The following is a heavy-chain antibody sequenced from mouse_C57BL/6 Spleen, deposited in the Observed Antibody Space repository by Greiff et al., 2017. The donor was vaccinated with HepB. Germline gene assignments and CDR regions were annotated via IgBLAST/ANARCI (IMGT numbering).Heavy chain of an antibody. J-gene: IGHJ2*01. V-gene: IGHV1-80*01. Sequence: VQLQQSGAELVKPGASVKISCKASGYAFSSYWMNWVKQRPGKGLEWIGQIYPGDGDTNYNGKFKGKATLTADKSSSTAYMQLSSLTSEDSAVYFCARSGYYGSSHYGGQGTTLTVSS. CDR2: IYPGDGDT. D-gene: IGHD1-1*01. CDR3: ARSGYYGSSHY. CDR1: GYAFSSYW.